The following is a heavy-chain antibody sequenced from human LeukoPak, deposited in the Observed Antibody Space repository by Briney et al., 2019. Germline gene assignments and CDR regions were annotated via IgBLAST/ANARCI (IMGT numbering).Heavy chain of an antibody. V-gene: IGHV1-2*06. Sequence: EASVKVSCKASGYTCTGYYMHWVRQAPGQGLEWMGRINPNSGGTNYAQKFQGRVTMTRDTSISTAYMELSRLRSDDTAVYYCARENEVITMIVVATFDSWGQGTLVTVSS. J-gene: IGHJ4*02. CDR3: ARENEVITMIVVATFDS. CDR2: INPNSGGT. CDR1: GYTCTGYY. D-gene: IGHD3-22*01.